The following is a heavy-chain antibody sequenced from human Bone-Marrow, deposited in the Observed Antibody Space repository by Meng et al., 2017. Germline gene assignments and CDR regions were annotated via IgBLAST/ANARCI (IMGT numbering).Heavy chain of an antibody. D-gene: IGHD3-9*01. V-gene: IGHV3-23*01. CDR1: GFTFSSYA. Sequence: GESLKISCAASGFTFSSYAMSWVRQAPGKGLEWVSAISGSGGSTYYADSVKGRSTISRDNSKNTLYLQMNSLRAEDTAVYYCAKGNYDILTGYGNWFDPWGQGTLVTVSS. CDR3: AKGNYDILTGYGNWFDP. J-gene: IGHJ5*02. CDR2: ISGSGGST.